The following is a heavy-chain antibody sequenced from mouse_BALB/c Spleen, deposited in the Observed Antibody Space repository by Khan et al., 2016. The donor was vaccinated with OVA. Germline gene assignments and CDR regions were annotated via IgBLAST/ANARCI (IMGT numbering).Heavy chain of an antibody. CDR1: GYSITSDYA. Sequence: EVQLQESGPGLVKPSQSLSLTCTVTGYSITSDYAWNWIRQFPGNKLEWMGYISYSGSTSYNPSLESRISIIRDTSKNQFFLQFNSVTTEDTATYYCGSIRFYYRFSFFDYWGQGTTLTVSS. CDR2: ISYSGST. J-gene: IGHJ2*01. D-gene: IGHD2-14*01. CDR3: GSIRFYYRFSFFDY. V-gene: IGHV3-2*02.